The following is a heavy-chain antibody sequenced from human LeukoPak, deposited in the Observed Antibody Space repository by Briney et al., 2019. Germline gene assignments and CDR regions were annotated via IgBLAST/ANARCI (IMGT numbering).Heavy chain of an antibody. CDR3: AKRSDYGGNRNYLDY. J-gene: IGHJ4*02. D-gene: IGHD4-23*01. Sequence: GGSLRLSCAVSGFTFSTYGMSWVRQAPGKGREWVSAISDSGTTYYADSVKGRFTISRDNSKNTLYLQMNNLRAEDTAVYYCAKRSDYGGNRNYLDYWGQGTPVTVSS. CDR2: ISDSGTT. CDR1: GFTFSTYG. V-gene: IGHV3-23*01.